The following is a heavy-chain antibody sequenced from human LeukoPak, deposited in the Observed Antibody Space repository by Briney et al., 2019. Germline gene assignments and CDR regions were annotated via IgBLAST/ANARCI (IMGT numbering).Heavy chain of an antibody. D-gene: IGHD2-8*01. CDR3: ARASLYCTNGVCYVLDY. J-gene: IGHJ4*02. CDR2: ISYDGSNK. Sequence: GRSLRLSCAAPGFTFSSYAMHWVRQAPGKGLEWVAVISYDGSNKYYADSVKGRFTISRDNSKDTLYLQMNSLRAEDTAVYCCARASLYCTNGVCYVLDYWGQGTLVTVSS. CDR1: GFTFSSYA. V-gene: IGHV3-30-3*01.